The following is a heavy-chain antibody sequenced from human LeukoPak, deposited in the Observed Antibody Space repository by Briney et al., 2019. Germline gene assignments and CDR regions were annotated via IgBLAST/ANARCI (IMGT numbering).Heavy chain of an antibody. CDR2: ISAYNGNT. J-gene: IGHJ4*02. D-gene: IGHD3-9*01. CDR1: GYTFTSYG. V-gene: IGHV1-18*01. Sequence: ASVKVSCKASGYTFTSYGISWVRQAPGQGLEWMGWISAYNGNTNYAQKFQGRVTMTTDTSTSTAYMELRSLRSDDTAVYYCARSRSEYYDILTGYPPGSFHDYWGQGSLVTVSS. CDR3: ARSRSEYYDILTGYPPGSFHDY.